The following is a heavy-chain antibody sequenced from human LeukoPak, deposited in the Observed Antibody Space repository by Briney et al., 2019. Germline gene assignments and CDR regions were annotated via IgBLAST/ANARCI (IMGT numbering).Heavy chain of an antibody. CDR1: GYTFTGYY. D-gene: IGHD3-3*01. CDR3: ARVIFGVVNWFDP. Sequence: GASVKVSCKASGYTFTGYYMHRVRQAPGQGLEWMGWINPNSGGTNYAQKFQGRVTMTRDTSISTAYMELSRLRSDDTAVYYCARVIFGVVNWFDPWGQGTLVTVSS. J-gene: IGHJ5*02. V-gene: IGHV1-2*02. CDR2: INPNSGGT.